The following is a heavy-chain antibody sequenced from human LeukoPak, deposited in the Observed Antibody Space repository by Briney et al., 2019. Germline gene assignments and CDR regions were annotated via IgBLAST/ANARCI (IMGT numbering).Heavy chain of an antibody. Sequence: GGSLRLSCAASGFIFSTSWMSWVRQAPGKGLEWVSGISWNSGSIGYADSVKGRFTISRDNAKNSLYLQMNSLRAEDTALYYCAKDIGSGSYYYFDYWGQGTLVTVSS. J-gene: IGHJ4*02. CDR2: ISWNSGSI. V-gene: IGHV3-9*01. CDR1: GFIFSTSW. CDR3: AKDIGSGSYYYFDY. D-gene: IGHD3-10*01.